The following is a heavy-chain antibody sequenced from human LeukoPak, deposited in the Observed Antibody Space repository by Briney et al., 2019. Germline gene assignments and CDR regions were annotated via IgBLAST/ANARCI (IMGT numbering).Heavy chain of an antibody. CDR3: ARGRRADIVVVPAAHFHWFDP. J-gene: IGHJ5*02. CDR2: INPNSGGT. Sequence: ASVKVSCKASGYTFTGYYMHWVRQAPGQGLEWMGWINPNSGGTNYAQKFQGWVTMTRDTSISTAYMELSRLRSDDTAVYYCARGRRADIVVVPAAHFHWFDPWGQGTLVTVSS. D-gene: IGHD2-2*01. V-gene: IGHV1-2*04. CDR1: GYTFTGYY.